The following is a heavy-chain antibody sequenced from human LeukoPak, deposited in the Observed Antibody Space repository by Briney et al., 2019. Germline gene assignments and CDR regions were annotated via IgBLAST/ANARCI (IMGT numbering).Heavy chain of an antibody. V-gene: IGHV6-1*01. CDR2: TYYRSKWYN. D-gene: IGHD3-9*01. CDR1: GDSFSSNSAA. J-gene: IGHJ6*02. Sequence: SQTLSLTCAISGDSFSSNSAAWNWIRQSPSRGLEWLGRTYYRSKWYNDYAVSVKSRITINPDTSKNQFSLQLNSVTPEDTAVYYCARDHDILTGAVYYYYYGMDVWGQGTTVTVSS. CDR3: ARDHDILTGAVYYYYYGMDV.